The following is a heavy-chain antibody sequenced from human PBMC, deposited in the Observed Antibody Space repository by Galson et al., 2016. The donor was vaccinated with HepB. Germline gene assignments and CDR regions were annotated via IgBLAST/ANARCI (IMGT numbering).Heavy chain of an antibody. D-gene: IGHD2-15*01. V-gene: IGHV3-13*01. J-gene: IGHJ6*04. Sequence: SLRLSCAASGLTFSRCDMHWVRQATGKGLEWVSAIGTAGDTYCPGSVRGRFTISRENSKNSLYLQMNSLTAGDTAVYYCARGKFDCSGGTCHYYGMDVWGKGTTVTVSS. CDR3: ARGKFDCSGGTCHYYGMDV. CDR2: IGTAGDT. CDR1: GLTFSRCD.